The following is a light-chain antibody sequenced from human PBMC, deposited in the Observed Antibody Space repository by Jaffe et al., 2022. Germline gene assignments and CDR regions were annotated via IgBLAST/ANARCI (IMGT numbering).Light chain of an antibody. CDR1: SSDVGGYNF. CDR3: SSYAGGTYPQIL. J-gene: IGLJ2*01. V-gene: IGLV2-8*01. Sequence: QSALTQPPSASGSPGQSVTISCTGTSSDVGGYNFVSWYQQHPGKAPKVMIYAVSKRPSGVPDRFSGSKSGNTASLTVSGLQAEDEAAYYCSSYAGGTYPQILFGGGTKLTVL. CDR2: AVS.